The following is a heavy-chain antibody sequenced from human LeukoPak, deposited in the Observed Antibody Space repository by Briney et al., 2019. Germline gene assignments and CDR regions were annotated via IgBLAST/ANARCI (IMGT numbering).Heavy chain of an antibody. Sequence: GGSLRLSCAASGFTFSNYDMHWVRHAPGKGLEWVAVISYDGNNKDFADSVKGRFTISRDNSKNTLYLQMNSLRAEDTAVYYCARGSNVLMVTGCFDYWGQGTLVTVSS. CDR3: ARGSNVLMVTGCFDY. CDR1: GFTFSNYD. D-gene: IGHD2-21*02. CDR2: ISYDGNNK. V-gene: IGHV3-30-3*01. J-gene: IGHJ4*02.